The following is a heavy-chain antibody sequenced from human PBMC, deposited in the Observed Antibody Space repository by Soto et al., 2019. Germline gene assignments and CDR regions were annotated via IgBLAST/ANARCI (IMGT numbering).Heavy chain of an antibody. J-gene: IGHJ5*02. D-gene: IGHD6-13*01. CDR1: GFTFGSYW. Sequence: EVQLVESGGGVVQPGGSLRLSCAASGFTFGSYWMHWVRQVPGKGLVWVSRIGDDGTITDYADSVKGRFTISRDNAKNTLSLEVRSLTVEDTAVYYCARAWLSSSSWDKRAFDPWGQGTQVIVSS. CDR2: IGDDGTIT. V-gene: IGHV3-74*01. CDR3: ARAWLSSSSWDKRAFDP.